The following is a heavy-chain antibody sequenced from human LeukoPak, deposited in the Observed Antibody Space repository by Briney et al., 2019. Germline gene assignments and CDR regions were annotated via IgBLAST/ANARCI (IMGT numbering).Heavy chain of an antibody. CDR1: GGSFSGYY. CDR2: INHSGST. CDR3: ARQGDYVGNWFDP. V-gene: IGHV4-34*01. Sequence: PSETLSLTCAVYGGSFSGYYWSWIRQPPGKGLEWIGEINHSGSTNYNPSLKSRVTISVDTSDNQFSLKLSSVTAADTAVYYCARQGDYVGNWFDPWGQGTLVTVSP. J-gene: IGHJ5*02. D-gene: IGHD4-23*01.